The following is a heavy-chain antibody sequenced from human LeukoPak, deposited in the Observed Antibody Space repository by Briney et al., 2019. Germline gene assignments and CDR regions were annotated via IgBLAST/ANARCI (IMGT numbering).Heavy chain of an antibody. CDR1: GFTFSSYS. J-gene: IGHJ4*02. V-gene: IGHV3-48*01. CDR3: ARERVTTGTTLDY. CDR2: ISSSSSTI. Sequence: PGGSLRLSCAASGFTFSSYSMNWVRQAPGKGLEWVSYISSSSSTIYYADSVKGRFTISRDNAKNPLYLQMNSLRAEDTAVYYCARERVTTGTTLDYRGQGTLVTVSS. D-gene: IGHD1-1*01.